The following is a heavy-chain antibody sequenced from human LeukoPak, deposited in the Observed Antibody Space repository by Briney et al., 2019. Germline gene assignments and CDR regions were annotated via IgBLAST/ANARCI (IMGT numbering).Heavy chain of an antibody. V-gene: IGHV4-34*01. D-gene: IGHD5-18*01. CDR3: ARVNYSYGYD. CDR2: INHSGST. CDR1: GGSFSGYY. Sequence: SETLSLTCAVYGGSFSGYYWSWIRQPPGKGLEWIGEINHSGSTNYNPPLKSRVTISVDTSKNQFSLKLSSVTAADTAVYYCARVNYSYGYDWGQGTLVTVSS. J-gene: IGHJ4*02.